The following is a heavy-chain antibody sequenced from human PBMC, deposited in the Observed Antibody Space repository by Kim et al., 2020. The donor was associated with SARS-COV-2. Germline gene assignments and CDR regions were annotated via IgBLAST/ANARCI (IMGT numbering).Heavy chain of an antibody. CDR1: GFTFSSYS. CDR3: ARDGGMGGSPDAFDI. J-gene: IGHJ3*02. CDR2: ISSSSSYI. D-gene: IGHD1-26*01. Sequence: GGSLRLSCAASGFTFSSYSMNWVRQAPGKGLEWVSSISSSSSYIYYADSVKGRFTISRDNAKNSLYLQMNSLRAEDTAVYYCARDGGMGGSPDAFDIWGQGTMVTVSS. V-gene: IGHV3-21*01.